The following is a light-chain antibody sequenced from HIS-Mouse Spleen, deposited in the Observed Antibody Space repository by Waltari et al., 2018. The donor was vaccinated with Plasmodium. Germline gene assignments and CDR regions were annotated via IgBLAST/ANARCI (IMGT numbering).Light chain of an antibody. CDR3: YSTDSSGNHRV. V-gene: IGLV3-10*01. CDR2: EDS. J-gene: IGLJ3*02. Sequence: SYELTQPPSVSVSPGQTARITCSGDALPKKYAYWYQQKSGQAPVLVIYEDSKRPSGIPERCSGSSSGTRGTLTISGAQVEDEADYYCYSTDSSGNHRVFGGGTKLTVL. CDR1: ALPKKY.